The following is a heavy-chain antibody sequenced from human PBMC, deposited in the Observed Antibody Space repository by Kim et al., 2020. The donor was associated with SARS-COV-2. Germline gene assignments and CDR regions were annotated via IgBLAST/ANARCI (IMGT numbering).Heavy chain of an antibody. Sequence: SETLSLTCTVSGGSISSGGYYWSWIRQHPGKGLEWIGYIYYSGSTYYNPSLKSRVTISLDTSKNQFSLKLSSVTAADTAVYYCARAPRRIITIFGVVTHFDYWGQGTLVTVSS. V-gene: IGHV4-31*03. CDR3: ARAPRRIITIFGVVTHFDY. D-gene: IGHD3-3*01. CDR1: GGSISSGGYY. J-gene: IGHJ4*02. CDR2: IYYSGST.